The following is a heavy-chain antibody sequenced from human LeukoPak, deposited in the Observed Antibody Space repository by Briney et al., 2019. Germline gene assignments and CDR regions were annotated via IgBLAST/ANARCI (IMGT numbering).Heavy chain of an antibody. V-gene: IGHV1-46*03. D-gene: IGHD1-26*01. CDR2: INPSGGST. Sequence: ASVKVSCKASGYTFTSYYMHWVRQAPGQGREGMGIINPSGGSTSYAQKFQGRVTMTRDTSTSTVYMELSSLRSEDTAVYYCATPGSGSYRYYFDYWAREPWSPSPQ. J-gene: IGHJ4*02. CDR3: ATPGSGSYRYYFDY. CDR1: GYTFTSYY.